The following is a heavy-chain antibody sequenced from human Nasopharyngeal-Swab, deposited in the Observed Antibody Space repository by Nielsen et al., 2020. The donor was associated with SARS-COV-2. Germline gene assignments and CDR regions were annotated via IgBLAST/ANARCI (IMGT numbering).Heavy chain of an antibody. J-gene: IGHJ4*02. CDR2: IYSGDSDT. CDR3: ARHSGYSSSSSTTFDY. D-gene: IGHD6-6*01. Sequence: VRQMPGKGLEWMGIIYSGDSDTRYSPSFQGQVTISADKSISTAYLQWSSLKASDTAMYYCARHSGYSSSSSTTFDYWGQGTLVTVSS. V-gene: IGHV5-51*01.